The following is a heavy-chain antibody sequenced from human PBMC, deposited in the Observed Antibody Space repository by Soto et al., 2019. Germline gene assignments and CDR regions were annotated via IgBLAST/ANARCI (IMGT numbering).Heavy chain of an antibody. CDR2: VYHVGST. CDR3: ARDRGLAYSNAFDF. CDR1: GDSISSTRW. D-gene: IGHD4-4*01. V-gene: IGHV4-4*02. J-gene: IGHJ4*02. Sequence: QVQLRESGPGLVKPSGTLSLTCFVSGDSISSTRWWSWVRQPPGQGLEWIGEVYHVGSTNYNPSLKSRVTILIDKSKNEFSLKLTSVTAADTAIYYCARDRGLAYSNAFDFWGQGILVSVSS.